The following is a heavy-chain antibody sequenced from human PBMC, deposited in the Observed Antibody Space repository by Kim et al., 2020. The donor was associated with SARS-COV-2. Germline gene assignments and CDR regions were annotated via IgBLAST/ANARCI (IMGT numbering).Heavy chain of an antibody. CDR3: ARDRYGAFDI. J-gene: IGHJ3*02. V-gene: IGHV3-13*01. Sequence: DTYYPGSVKGRFTISRENAKNSLYLQMNSLRAGDTAVYYCARDRYGAFDIWGQGTMVTVSS. D-gene: IGHD4-17*01. CDR2: DT.